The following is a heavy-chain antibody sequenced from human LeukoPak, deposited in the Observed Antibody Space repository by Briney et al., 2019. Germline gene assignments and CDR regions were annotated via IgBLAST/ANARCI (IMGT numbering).Heavy chain of an antibody. CDR2: ISAYNGNT. CDR1: GYTFTSYG. D-gene: IGHD3-9*01. Sequence: ASVKVSCKASGYTFTSYGISWVRQAPGQGLEWMGWISAYNGNTNYAQKLQGRVTMTTDTSTSTAYMELRSLRSDDTAVYYCARVAGTQYFDWLSPQQFFDYWGQGTLVTVSS. CDR3: ARVAGTQYFDWLSPQQFFDY. J-gene: IGHJ4*02. V-gene: IGHV1-18*01.